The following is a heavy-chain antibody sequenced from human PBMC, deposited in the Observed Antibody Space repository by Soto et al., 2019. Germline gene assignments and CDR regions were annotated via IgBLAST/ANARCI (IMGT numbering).Heavy chain of an antibody. Sequence: QVQLQESGPGLVTPSQTLSLTCTVSGGSISSGDYYWSWIRQPPGKGLDWIGYIYNSGNTYYNPSLISRLTISVDTSKTQFSLKLNSVTAADTAVYYCARAYCRGGSCYDFDYWGQGTLVTVSS. CDR2: IYNSGNT. CDR1: GGSISSGDYY. D-gene: IGHD2-15*01. CDR3: ARAYCRGGSCYDFDY. J-gene: IGHJ4*02. V-gene: IGHV4-30-4*01.